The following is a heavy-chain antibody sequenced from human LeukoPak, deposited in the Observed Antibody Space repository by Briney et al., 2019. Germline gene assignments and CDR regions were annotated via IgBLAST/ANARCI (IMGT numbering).Heavy chain of an antibody. CDR1: GFTFTDYF. CDR3: ARAIGAADSY. Sequence: GGSLRLSCVASGFTFTDYFMSWVRQAPGKGLEWVASIKHNGGEKYYVDSVKGRFTISRDNAKKSLYLQMNSLRAEDTAVYYCARAIGAADSYWGQGTLVTVSS. J-gene: IGHJ4*02. CDR2: IKHNGGEK. V-gene: IGHV3-7*03. D-gene: IGHD6-13*01.